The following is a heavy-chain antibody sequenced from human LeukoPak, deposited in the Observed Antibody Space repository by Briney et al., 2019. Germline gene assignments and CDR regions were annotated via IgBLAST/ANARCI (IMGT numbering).Heavy chain of an antibody. Sequence: PGGSLRLSCGASGFTFSSYWMHWVRQAPGKGLVWVSRINSDGSTTSYADFVKGRFTISRDNAKNTLYLQMNSLSAEDTAVYYCARDAEFCSGGNCYAGYNWGQGTLVTVSS. J-gene: IGHJ4*02. V-gene: IGHV3-74*01. CDR1: GFTFSSYW. CDR3: ARDAEFCSGGNCYAGYN. D-gene: IGHD2-15*01. CDR2: INSDGSTT.